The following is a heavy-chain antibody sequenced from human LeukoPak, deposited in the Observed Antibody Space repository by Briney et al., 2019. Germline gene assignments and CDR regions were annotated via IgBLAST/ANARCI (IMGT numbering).Heavy chain of an antibody. V-gene: IGHV1-8*03. Sequence: GASVNVSCKASGYTFTSYDINWVRQATGQGLEWMGWMNPNSGNTGYAQKFQGRVTITRNTSISTAYMELSSLRSEDTAVYYCARGPSQDCSSTSCYVFDPWGQGTLVTVSS. CDR3: ARGPSQDCSSTSCYVFDP. CDR2: MNPNSGNT. D-gene: IGHD2-2*01. CDR1: GYTFTSYD. J-gene: IGHJ5*02.